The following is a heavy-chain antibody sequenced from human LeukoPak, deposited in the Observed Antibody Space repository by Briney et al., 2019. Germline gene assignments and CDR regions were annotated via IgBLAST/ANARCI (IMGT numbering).Heavy chain of an antibody. Sequence: HSGGSLRLSCAASGFTVSSNYMTWVRQAPGKGLEWVSVIYNDGSTYYADSVKGRFTISRDNSKNTLYLQMNSLRAEDTAVYYCAKEAQTVVVVDNWFDPWGQGTLVTVSS. CDR2: IYNDGST. CDR3: AKEAQTVVVVDNWFDP. D-gene: IGHD2-15*01. CDR1: GFTVSSNY. J-gene: IGHJ5*02. V-gene: IGHV3-53*05.